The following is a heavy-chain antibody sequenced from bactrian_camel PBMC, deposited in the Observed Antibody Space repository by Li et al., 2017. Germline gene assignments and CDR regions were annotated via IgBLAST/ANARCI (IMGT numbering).Heavy chain of an antibody. V-gene: IGHV3S6*01. CDR1: GFTFSDYQ. J-gene: IGHJ4*01. Sequence: HVQLVESGGGLVQPGGSLRLSCVASGFTFSDYQMSWVRQAPGKEVEWVAGITSLPSLFRAASYADSVKGRFTISQDNAKNTVYLHMNSLKPEDSGMYYCATDGPYNCAGGNWIGDRGYAYWGQGTQVTVS. CDR2: ITSLPSLFRAA. CDR3: ATDGPYNCAGGNWIGDRGYAY. D-gene: IGHD1*01.